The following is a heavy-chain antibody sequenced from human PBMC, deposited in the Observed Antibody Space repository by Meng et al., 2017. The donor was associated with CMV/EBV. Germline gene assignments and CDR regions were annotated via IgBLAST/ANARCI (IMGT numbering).Heavy chain of an antibody. V-gene: IGHV4-61*02. CDR3: ASVQGLGVS. CDR2: IYTSGST. J-gene: IGHJ4*02. Sequence: QVQLQGSGPGAGTPLQSLSLTCTVSGGSISSGSYYWRWSRQPAGKGLEWIGRIYTSGSTNYNPSLKSRVTISVDTSKNQFSLKLSSVTAADTAVYYCASVQGLGVSWGQGTLVTVSS. CDR1: GGSISSGSYY. D-gene: IGHD3-10*01.